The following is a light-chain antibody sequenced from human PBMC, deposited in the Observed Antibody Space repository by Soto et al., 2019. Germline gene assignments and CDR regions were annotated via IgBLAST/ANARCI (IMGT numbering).Light chain of an antibody. CDR1: QSVLLSYDYNYY. V-gene: IGKV4-1*01. CDR3: KQYYNIPPT. CDR2: WAS. Sequence: DIVMTQSPVSLAVSLGERATITCRSSQSVLLSYDYNYYLACYQQKPGQPPKLLIYWASSRASGVPDRFSGSGSGTDFTLTISRLEAEDVAFYYCKQYYNIPPTFGQGTKVEIK. J-gene: IGKJ1*01.